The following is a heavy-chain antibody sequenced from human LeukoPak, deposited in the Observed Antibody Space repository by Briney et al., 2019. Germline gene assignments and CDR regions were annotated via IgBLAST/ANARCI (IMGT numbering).Heavy chain of an antibody. V-gene: IGHV3-23*01. D-gene: IGHD1-1*01. CDR1: GFAFTTYA. CDR3: AKDPTPSTYNWNGWFDP. CDR2: IRGSCGST. J-gene: IGHJ5*02. Sequence: GRSLRPSCAASGFAFTTYAISWVRQAPGPGLDWVSSIRGSCGSTYYADSVKGRFTISRDNSKNTLHLQMNSLRAEDTAVYYCAKDPTPSTYNWNGWFDPWGQGTLVTVSS.